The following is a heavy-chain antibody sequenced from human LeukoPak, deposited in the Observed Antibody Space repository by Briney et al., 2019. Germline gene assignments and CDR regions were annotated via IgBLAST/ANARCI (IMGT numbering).Heavy chain of an antibody. J-gene: IGHJ4*02. CDR1: GFTFDDYA. CDR3: AKDSDILTGYPVSYFDY. D-gene: IGHD3-9*01. Sequence: SLRLSCAASGFTFDDYAMHWVRQAPGKGLEWVLGISWNSGSIGYADSVKGRFTIARDNAKNSLYLQMNSLRAEDTALYYCAKDSDILTGYPVSYFDYWGQGTLVTVSS. CDR2: ISWNSGSI. V-gene: IGHV3-9*01.